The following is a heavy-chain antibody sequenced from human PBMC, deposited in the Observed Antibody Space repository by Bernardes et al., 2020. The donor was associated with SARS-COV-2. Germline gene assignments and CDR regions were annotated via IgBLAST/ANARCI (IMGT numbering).Heavy chain of an antibody. Sequence: SGSTLWKPTQTLTLTCPFSGFSLSPSGMCVSWIRQPPGKALEWLALIDWDDDKYYSTSLKTRLTISKDTSKNQVVLTMTNMDPVDTATYYCARIRHDILTGYYIFDYWGQGTLVTVSS. CDR1: GFSLSPSGMC. CDR3: ARIRHDILTGYYIFDY. V-gene: IGHV2-70*01. J-gene: IGHJ4*02. D-gene: IGHD3-9*01. CDR2: IDWDDDK.